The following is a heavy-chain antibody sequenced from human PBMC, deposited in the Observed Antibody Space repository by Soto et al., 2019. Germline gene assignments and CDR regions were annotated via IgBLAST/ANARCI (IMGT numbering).Heavy chain of an antibody. D-gene: IGHD6-13*01. CDR1: GGSISSSSYY. V-gene: IGHV4-39*07. CDR2: IYYSGST. J-gene: IGHJ4*02. Sequence: SETLSLTCTVSGGSISSSSYYWGWIRQPPGKGLEWIASIYYSGSTYYNPSLKSRVTISVDTSKNQFSLKLTSVTAADTAVYYCARARATIAAAAIFDCWGQGTLVTVSS. CDR3: ARARATIAAAAIFDC.